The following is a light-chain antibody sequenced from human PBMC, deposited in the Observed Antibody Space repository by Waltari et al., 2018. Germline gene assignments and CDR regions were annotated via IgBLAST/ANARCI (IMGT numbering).Light chain of an antibody. Sequence: QSALTQSASVSGSPGQSITISCTGNSSDFAVFNYVSWYQQHPGKAPQLMIYDVSKRPSGVSNRFSGSKSGNTASLTISGLQAEDEADYYCSSYTSTWVFGGGTKLTVL. CDR1: SSDFAVFNY. J-gene: IGLJ3*02. CDR2: DVS. V-gene: IGLV2-14*01. CDR3: SSYTSTWV.